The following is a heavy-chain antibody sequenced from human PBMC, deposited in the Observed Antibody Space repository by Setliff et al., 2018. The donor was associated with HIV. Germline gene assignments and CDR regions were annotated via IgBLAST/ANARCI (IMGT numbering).Heavy chain of an antibody. CDR1: GYTFSDYG. CDR2: ISAHNGRI. V-gene: IGHV1-18*01. CDR3: ARDVGRDGYCFDH. Sequence: ASVKVSCKASGYTFSDYGISWVRQAPGQGLEWMGWISAHNGRINYAQKFQGRVTMTTDRSTSTAYMELRGLRSDDTAVYYCARDVGRDGYCFDHWGQGTLVTVSS. D-gene: IGHD5-12*01. J-gene: IGHJ4*02.